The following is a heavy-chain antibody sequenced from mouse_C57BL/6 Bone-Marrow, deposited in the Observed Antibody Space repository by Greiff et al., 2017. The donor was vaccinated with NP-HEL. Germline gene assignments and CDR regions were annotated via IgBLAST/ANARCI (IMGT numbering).Heavy chain of an antibody. CDR3: ARWGFYYYGSSPFYCAMGY. CDR1: GFNIKNTY. J-gene: IGHJ4*01. V-gene: IGHV14-3*01. Sequence: VQLQQSVAELVRPGASVKLSCTASGFNIKNTYMHWVKQRPEQGLEWIGRIDPANGNTKYAPKFQGKATITADTSSNTAYLQLSSLTSEDTALYYCARWGFYYYGSSPFYCAMGYWGQGTSVTVSS. CDR2: IDPANGNT. D-gene: IGHD1-1*01.